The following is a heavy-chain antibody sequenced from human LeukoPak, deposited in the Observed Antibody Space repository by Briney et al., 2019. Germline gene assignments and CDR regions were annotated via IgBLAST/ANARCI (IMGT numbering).Heavy chain of an antibody. J-gene: IGHJ4*02. D-gene: IGHD4-23*01. Sequence: SETLSLTCTVSGGSISTYYWSWIRQPPGKELEWIGYISYSGITNYNPSLRSRVTLSVDTSKNQFSLKLSSVTAADTAVYYCARHNNYGANSMSFDSWGQGTLVTVSS. CDR3: ARHNNYGANSMSFDS. V-gene: IGHV4-59*08. CDR2: ISYSGIT. CDR1: GGSISTYY.